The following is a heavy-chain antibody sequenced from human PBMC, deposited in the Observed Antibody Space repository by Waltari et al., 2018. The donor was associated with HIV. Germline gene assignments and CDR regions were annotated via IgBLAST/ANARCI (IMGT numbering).Heavy chain of an antibody. CDR2: ISSSSSTI. CDR1: GFTFISYS. Sequence: EVQLVESGGGLVQPGGSLRLSCAASGFTFISYSMYWVRQAAGKGLEWVSYISSSSSTIYYADSVKRRFTISRDNAKNSLYLQMNSLRAEDTAVYYCARDRGDSYGFDYWGQGTLVTVSS. D-gene: IGHD5-18*01. V-gene: IGHV3-48*01. CDR3: ARDRGDSYGFDY. J-gene: IGHJ4*02.